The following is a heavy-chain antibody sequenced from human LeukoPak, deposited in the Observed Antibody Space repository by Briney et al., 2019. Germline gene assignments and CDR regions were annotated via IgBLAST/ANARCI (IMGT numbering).Heavy chain of an antibody. J-gene: IGHJ2*01. CDR3: ARVKTWYFDL. CDR1: GFTFRSYG. CDR2: IKQDGSEK. V-gene: IGHV3-7*03. Sequence: PGTSLRLSCAASGFTFRSYGMHWVRQAPGKGLEWVANIKQDGSEKYYVDSVKGRFTISRDNAKNSLYLQMNSLRAEDTAVYYCARVKTWYFDLWGRGTLVTVSS.